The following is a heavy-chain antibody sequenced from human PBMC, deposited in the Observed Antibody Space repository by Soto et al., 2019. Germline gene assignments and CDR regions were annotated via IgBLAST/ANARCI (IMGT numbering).Heavy chain of an antibody. CDR1: GFTFEDYA. D-gene: IGHD3-3*01. V-gene: IGHV3-9*01. J-gene: IGHJ3*02. CDR2: ISWNSGSL. Sequence: EVQLVESGGGLLQPGRSLRLSCVGSGFTFEDYAMHWVRQVPGKGLEWVSGISWNSGSLGYADSVKGRFTISRDNAKKSLYLQINSLRPEDTALYYCVKDDLTSVLGLVYDGSDIWGRGTMVTVSS. CDR3: VKDDLTSVLGLVYDGSDI.